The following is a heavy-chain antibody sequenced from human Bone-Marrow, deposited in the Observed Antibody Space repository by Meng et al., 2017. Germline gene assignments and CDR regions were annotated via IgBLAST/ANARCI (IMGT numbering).Heavy chain of an antibody. CDR2: INAVFGTT. V-gene: IGHV1-69*13. J-gene: IGHJ4*02. D-gene: IGHD6-13*01. CDR3: ASPLGSSSWYYFDY. CDR1: GGIFSNYV. Sequence: SVKVSCKALGGIFSNYVIGWVRQAPGQGLEWMGGINAVFGTTNYAQKFQGRVTITADESTSTAYMELSSLRSEDTAVYYCASPLGSSSWYYFDYWGQGTLVTVSS.